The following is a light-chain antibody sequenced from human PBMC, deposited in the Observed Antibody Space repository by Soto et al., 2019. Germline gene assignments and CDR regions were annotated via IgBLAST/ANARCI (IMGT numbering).Light chain of an antibody. CDR1: SSDVGGYNY. V-gene: IGLV2-14*01. CDR3: NSYGSTSTRYV. J-gene: IGLJ1*01. CDR2: EVS. Sequence: QSVLTQPASVSGSPGQSITISCTGTSSDVGGYNYVSWYQQHPGKAPKLMIYEVSNRPSGVSNRFSGSKSGNTASLTISGFQAEDEADYFCNSYGSTSTRYVFGTGTKLTVL.